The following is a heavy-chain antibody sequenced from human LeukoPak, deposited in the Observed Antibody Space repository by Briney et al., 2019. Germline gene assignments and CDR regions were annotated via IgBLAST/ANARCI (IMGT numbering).Heavy chain of an antibody. CDR2: ISGSGDST. D-gene: IGHD2-2*02. J-gene: IGHJ5*02. V-gene: IGHV3-23*01. CDR3: ASSGDTQDWFDP. Sequence: PGGSLRLSCAASGFTFSNYFMTWVRQAPGKGLEWVSTISGSGDSTYYADSVKGRFTISRDNAKNSLYLQMNSLRAEDTAVYYCASSGDTQDWFDPWGQGTLVTVSS. CDR1: GFTFSNYF.